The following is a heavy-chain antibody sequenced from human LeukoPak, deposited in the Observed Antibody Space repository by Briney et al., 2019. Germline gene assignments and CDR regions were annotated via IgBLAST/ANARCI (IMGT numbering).Heavy chain of an antibody. CDR2: IIPILGIA. CDR1: GGTFSSYA. CDR3: ARDDSSGYIVL. V-gene: IGHV1-69*04. Sequence: SVKVSCKASGGTFSSYAISWVRQAPGQGLKWMGRIIPILGIANYAQKFQGRVTITADKSTSTAYMELSSLRSEDTAVYYCARDDSSGYIVLWGQGTLVTVSS. J-gene: IGHJ4*02. D-gene: IGHD3-22*01.